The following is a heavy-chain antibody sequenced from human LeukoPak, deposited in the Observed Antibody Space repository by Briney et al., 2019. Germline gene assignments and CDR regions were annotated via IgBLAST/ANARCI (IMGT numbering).Heavy chain of an antibody. D-gene: IGHD3-22*01. CDR1: GYTFTGYY. CDR3: ARGTYHSSGLDD. J-gene: IGHJ4*02. Sequence: ASVKLSFKASGYTFTGYYMHWVRLAPGPGLEWMGRINPNTGGTNYSQTSQSGVTMARDTTITTANIQMINPTSAAAAAYYCARGTYHSSGLDDWGQGALVTVAS. V-gene: IGHV1-2*02. CDR2: INPNTGGT.